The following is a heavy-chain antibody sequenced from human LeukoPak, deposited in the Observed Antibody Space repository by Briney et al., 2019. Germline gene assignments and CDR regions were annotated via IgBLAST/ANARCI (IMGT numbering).Heavy chain of an antibody. CDR3: AREPVYRTYYDFWSGTLTSNWFDP. D-gene: IGHD3-3*01. CDR1: GYSISSGYY. Sequence: PSETLSLTCTVSGYSISSGYYWGWIRQPPGKGLEWIGEINHSGSTIYNPSLKSRVTISVDTSKNQFSLKLSSVTAADTAVYYCAREPVYRTYYDFWSGTLTSNWFDPWGQGTLVTVSS. J-gene: IGHJ5*02. CDR2: INHSGST. V-gene: IGHV4-38-2*02.